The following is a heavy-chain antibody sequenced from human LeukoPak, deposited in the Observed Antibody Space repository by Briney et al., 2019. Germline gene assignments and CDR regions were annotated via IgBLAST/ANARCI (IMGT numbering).Heavy chain of an antibody. Sequence: SETLSLTCTVSGGSISSSSYYWGWIRQPPGKGLEWIGEINHSGSTNYNPSLKSRVTISVDTSKNQFSLKLSSVTAADTAVYYCARFKNHYGSGTPPGYYYYYGMDVWGQGTTVTVSS. CDR1: GGSISSSSYY. V-gene: IGHV4-39*07. CDR3: ARFKNHYGSGTPPGYYYYYGMDV. D-gene: IGHD3-10*01. J-gene: IGHJ6*02. CDR2: INHSGST.